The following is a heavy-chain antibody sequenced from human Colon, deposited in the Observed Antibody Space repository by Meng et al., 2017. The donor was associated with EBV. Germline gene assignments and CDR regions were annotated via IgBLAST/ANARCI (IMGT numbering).Heavy chain of an antibody. CDR2: IYHNGQT. V-gene: IGHV4-4*02. D-gene: IGHD2-8*02. CDR3: ARDGGVTHIP. CDR1: GTSISTSNC. J-gene: IGHJ5*02. Sequence: VLLQGSRAGLVQPSGTLSLPCAVSGTSISTSNCWSWFRQSPGEGLAWIGAIYHNGQTNYNPSLKSRVSMSVDESKNEFSLNLKSVTAADTAVYYCARDGGVTHIPWGQGVLVTVSS.